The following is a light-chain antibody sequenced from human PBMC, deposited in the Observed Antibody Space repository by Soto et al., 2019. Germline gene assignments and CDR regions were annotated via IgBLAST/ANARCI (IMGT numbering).Light chain of an antibody. V-gene: IGKV3-20*01. Sequence: EVFLTQSPGTLSLSPGGRATLSCRASQSVSRRLAWYQQRPGQSPRLLISGASMRASGVPVRFIGSGSGTDFTLTITRLEPEDFAVYYCQQYGGSPITFGLGTRLEI. CDR3: QQYGGSPIT. J-gene: IGKJ5*01. CDR1: QSVSRR. CDR2: GAS.